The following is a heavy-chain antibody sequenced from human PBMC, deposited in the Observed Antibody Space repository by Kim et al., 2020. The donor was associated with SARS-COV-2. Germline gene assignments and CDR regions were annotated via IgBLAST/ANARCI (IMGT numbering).Heavy chain of an antibody. D-gene: IGHD6-13*01. Sequence: GESLKISCKGSGYSFTSYWIGWVRQMPGKGLEWMGIIYPGDSDTRYSPSFQGQVTISADKSISTAYLQWSSLKASDTAMYYCARLGSQQLDKPPNLDYWGQGTLVTVSS. J-gene: IGHJ4*02. CDR3: ARLGSQQLDKPPNLDY. V-gene: IGHV5-51*01. CDR1: GYSFTSYW. CDR2: IYPGDSDT.